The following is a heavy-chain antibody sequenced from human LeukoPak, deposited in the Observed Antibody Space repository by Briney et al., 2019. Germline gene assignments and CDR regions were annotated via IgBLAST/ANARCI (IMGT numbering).Heavy chain of an antibody. Sequence: SETLSPTCTVSGGSISSSSYYWGWIRQPPGKGLEWIGRVYYSGRTYYNPSLKSRVTISVDTSKNQSSLKLSSVTAADTAVYYCARVRTGGDSVLAYYFDLWGQGTLVTVSS. V-gene: IGHV4-39*07. D-gene: IGHD4-23*01. CDR1: GGSISSSSYY. CDR2: VYYSGRT. CDR3: ARVRTGGDSVLAYYFDL. J-gene: IGHJ4*02.